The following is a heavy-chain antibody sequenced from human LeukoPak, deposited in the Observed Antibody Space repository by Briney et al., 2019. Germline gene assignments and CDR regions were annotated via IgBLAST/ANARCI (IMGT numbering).Heavy chain of an antibody. Sequence: GGSLRLSCAASGFTFSSYWMRWVRHAPGKGLVWVSRINSDGSSTSYADSVKGRFTISRDNAKNTLYLQMNSLRAEDTAVYYCARETYYYDSSGYYSAFDIWGQGTMVTVSS. CDR3: ARETYYYDSSGYYSAFDI. J-gene: IGHJ3*02. CDR2: INSDGSST. CDR1: GFTFSSYW. D-gene: IGHD3-22*01. V-gene: IGHV3-74*01.